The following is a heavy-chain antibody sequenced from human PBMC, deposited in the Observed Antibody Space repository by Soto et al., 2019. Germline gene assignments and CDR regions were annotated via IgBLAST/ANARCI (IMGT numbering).Heavy chain of an antibody. CDR2: IYYSGST. Sequence: SEPLSLTCTVSGGSISSSSYYWGWIRQPPGKGLEWIGSIYYSGSTYYNPSLKSRVTISVDTSKNQFSLKLSSVTAADTAVYYCARNHIVVVVAAIQQTYLRWFDPWGKGTLVTVS. D-gene: IGHD2-15*01. J-gene: IGHJ5*02. V-gene: IGHV4-39*01. CDR3: ARNHIVVVVAAIQQTYLRWFDP. CDR1: GGSISSSSYY.